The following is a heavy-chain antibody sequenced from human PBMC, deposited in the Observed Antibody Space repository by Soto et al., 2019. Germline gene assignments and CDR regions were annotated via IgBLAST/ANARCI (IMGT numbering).Heavy chain of an antibody. V-gene: IGHV4-59*01. CDR2: VYDRGSSA. Sequence: PSETLSLTCAVFGGSLSTYFWSWFRRPPGKGLEWIGHVYDRGSSAKYNPSLKSRVTISLDTSKNQVSLILTSVTAADTAVYFCARDREHTHGRAFAFWGRGAQVTV. J-gene: IGHJ4*02. CDR1: GGSLSTYF. CDR3: ARDREHTHGRAFAF.